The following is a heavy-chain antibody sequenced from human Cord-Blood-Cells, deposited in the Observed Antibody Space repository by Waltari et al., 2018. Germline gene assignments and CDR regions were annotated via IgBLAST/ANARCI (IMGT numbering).Heavy chain of an antibody. CDR3: ASPKNYYYGMDV. CDR1: GFTFSDYY. Sequence: GGSLRLSCAASGFTFSDYYMSWIRQAPGKGLEWVSYISSSSSYTNYADSVKDRFTISRDNAKNSLYLQMNSLRAEDTAVYYCASPKNYYYGMDVWGQGTTVTVSS. V-gene: IGHV3-11*03. J-gene: IGHJ6*02. CDR2: ISSSSSYT.